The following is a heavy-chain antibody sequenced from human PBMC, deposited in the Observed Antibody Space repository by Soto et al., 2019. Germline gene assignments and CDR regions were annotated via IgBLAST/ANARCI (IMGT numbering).Heavy chain of an antibody. V-gene: IGHV4-59*01. CDR2: IYYSGST. Sequence: PSETLSLTCTVSGGSISSYYWSWIRQPPGKGLEWIGYIYYSGSTNCNPSLKSRVTISVDTSKNQFSLKLSSVTAADTAVYYCARGPIERWLQLNWFDPWGQGTLVTVSS. CDR1: GGSISSYY. J-gene: IGHJ5*02. CDR3: ARGPIERWLQLNWFDP. D-gene: IGHD1-1*01.